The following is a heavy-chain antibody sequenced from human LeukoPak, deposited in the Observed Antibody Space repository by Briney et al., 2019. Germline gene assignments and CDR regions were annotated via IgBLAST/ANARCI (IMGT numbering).Heavy chain of an antibody. D-gene: IGHD3-22*01. V-gene: IGHV1-69*13. CDR1: GGTFSSYA. Sequence: SVKVSCKASGGTFSSYAISWVRQAPGQGLEWMGGIIPIFGTANYAQKFQGRVTITADESTSTAYMELSSLRSEDTAVYYCASYYYDSSGYFVFGYWGQGTLVTVSS. J-gene: IGHJ4*02. CDR2: IIPIFGTA. CDR3: ASYYYDSSGYFVFGY.